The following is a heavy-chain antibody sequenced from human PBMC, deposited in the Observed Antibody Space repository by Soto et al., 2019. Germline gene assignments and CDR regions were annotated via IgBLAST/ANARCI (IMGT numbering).Heavy chain of an antibody. Sequence: QVQLVESGGGVVQPGRSLRLSCAASGFGFGSFAMHWVRQAPGKGLEWVALISYDGSDEYYLDSVKGRFTISRDNSKNTVDLQIISLRAEDTAVYYCAKDLGYCTNSCPMALDLWGRGTVVTVSS. V-gene: IGHV3-30*18. D-gene: IGHD2-8*01. CDR2: ISYDGSDE. CDR3: AKDLGYCTNSCPMALDL. CDR1: GFGFGSFA. J-gene: IGHJ3*01.